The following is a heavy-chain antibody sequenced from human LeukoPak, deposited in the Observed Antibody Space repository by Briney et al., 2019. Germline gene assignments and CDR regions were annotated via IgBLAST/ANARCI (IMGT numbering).Heavy chain of an antibody. CDR2: ISSSSGTI. V-gene: IGHV3-48*04. Sequence: GGSLRLSCAASEFSLSNFAMNWVRQAPGKGLEWVSYISSSSGTIYYADSVKGRFTISRDNAKNSLYLQMNSLRAEDTADYYSARDCGYSYGTKGCFEKWGQGHLVPVSS. J-gene: IGHJ4*02. CDR3: ARDCGYSYGTKGCFEK. CDR1: EFSLSNFA. D-gene: IGHD5-18*01.